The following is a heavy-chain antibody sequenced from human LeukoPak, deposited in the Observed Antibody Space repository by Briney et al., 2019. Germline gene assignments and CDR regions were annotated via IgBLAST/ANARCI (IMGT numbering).Heavy chain of an antibody. CDR2: INPNSGGT. D-gene: IGHD6-13*01. Sequence: GASVKVSCKASGYTFTGYYMHWVRQAPGQGLEWMGWINPNSGGTNYAQKFQGRVTITADESTSTAYMELSSLRSEDTAVYYCARDLAAVPDYWGQGTLVTVSS. CDR3: ARDLAAVPDY. CDR1: GYTFTGYY. V-gene: IGHV1-2*02. J-gene: IGHJ4*02.